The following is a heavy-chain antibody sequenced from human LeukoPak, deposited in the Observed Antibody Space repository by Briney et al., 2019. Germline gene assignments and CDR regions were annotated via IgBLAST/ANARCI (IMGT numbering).Heavy chain of an antibody. Sequence: GGSLRLSCAASGFTFSSYWMHWVRQAPGKGLVWVSRINSDGSSTSYADSVKGRFTISRDNAKNTLYLQMNSLRAEDTAVYYCARARGYYYYMDVWGKGTTVTISS. CDR1: GFTFSSYW. J-gene: IGHJ6*03. V-gene: IGHV3-74*01. CDR3: ARARGYYYYMDV. CDR2: INSDGSST.